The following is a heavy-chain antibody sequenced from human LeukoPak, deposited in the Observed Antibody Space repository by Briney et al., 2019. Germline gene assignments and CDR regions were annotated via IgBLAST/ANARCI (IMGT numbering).Heavy chain of an antibody. D-gene: IGHD4-17*01. V-gene: IGHV4-34*01. J-gene: IGHJ3*02. CDR1: GGSFSGYY. CDR3: ARAPDYGDYAGAFDI. CDR2: INHSGST. Sequence: SETLSLTCAVYGGSFSGYYWSWIRQPPGKGLEWIGEINHSGSTNYNPSLKSRVTISVDTSKNQFSLKLSSVTAADTAVYYCARAPDYGDYAGAFDIWGQGTMVTVSS.